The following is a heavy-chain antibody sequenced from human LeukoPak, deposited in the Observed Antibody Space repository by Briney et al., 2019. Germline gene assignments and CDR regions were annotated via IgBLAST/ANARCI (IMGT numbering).Heavy chain of an antibody. Sequence: GGSLRLSCAASGFTFSSYAMHWVGQAPGKGLEWVAVISYDGSNKYYADSVKGRFTISRDNSKNTLYLQMNSLRAEDTAVYYCARDIGEQWLVHWFDPWGQGTLVTVSS. D-gene: IGHD6-19*01. CDR1: GFTFSSYA. J-gene: IGHJ5*02. CDR3: ARDIGEQWLVHWFDP. V-gene: IGHV3-30*04. CDR2: ISYDGSNK.